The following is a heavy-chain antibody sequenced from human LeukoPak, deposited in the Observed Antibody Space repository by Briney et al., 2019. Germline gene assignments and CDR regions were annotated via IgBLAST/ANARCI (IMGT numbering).Heavy chain of an antibody. Sequence: SETLSLTCTVSGGSISNSSSYWGWIRQPPGKGLEWIGSIYYSGSTYYNPSLKSRVTISVDTSKNQFSLKLSSVTAADTAVYYCARMGSNWFDPWGQGTLVTVSS. J-gene: IGHJ5*02. V-gene: IGHV4-39*01. CDR1: GGSISNSSSY. D-gene: IGHD3-10*01. CDR2: IYYSGST. CDR3: ARMGSNWFDP.